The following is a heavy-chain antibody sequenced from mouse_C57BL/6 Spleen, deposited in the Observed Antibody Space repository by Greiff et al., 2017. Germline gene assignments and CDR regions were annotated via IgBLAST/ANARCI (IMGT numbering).Heavy chain of an antibody. V-gene: IGHV1-82*01. D-gene: IGHD6-5*01. J-gene: IGHJ4*01. Sequence: QVQLQQSGPELVKPGASVKISCKASGYAFSSSWMNWVKQRPGKGLEWIGRIYPGDGDTNYNGKFKGKATLTADKSSSTAYMQLSSLTSEDSAVYFCARLAYEAMDYWGQGTSVTVSS. CDR1: GYAFSSSW. CDR3: ARLAYEAMDY. CDR2: IYPGDGDT.